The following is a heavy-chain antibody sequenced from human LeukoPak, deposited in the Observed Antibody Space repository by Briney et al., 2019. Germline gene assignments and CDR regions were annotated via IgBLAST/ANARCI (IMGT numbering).Heavy chain of an antibody. CDR1: GYTFTGYY. J-gene: IGHJ5*02. D-gene: IGHD2-2*01. CDR2: INPNSGGT. V-gene: IGHV1-2*02. Sequence: ASVKVSCKASGYTFTGYYMHWVRQAPGQGLEWMGWINPNSGGTNYAQKFQGRVTMTRDTSISTAYMELSRLRSDDTAVYYCARSPPARSSITGNWFDPWGQGTLVTVSS. CDR3: ARSPPARSSITGNWFDP.